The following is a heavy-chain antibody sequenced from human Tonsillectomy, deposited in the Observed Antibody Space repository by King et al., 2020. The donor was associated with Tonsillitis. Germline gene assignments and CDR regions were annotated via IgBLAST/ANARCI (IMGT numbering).Heavy chain of an antibody. CDR2: ISPYSCGT. Sequence: VQLVESGAEVKKPGASVKVSCKASGYTFTGYHMHWVRQARGQGLEWMGWISPYSCGTKYAQMFQGRVTMTRDTSITTAYMELSGLRSDDTAVYYCAKIGTAYGAFDIWGQGTMVTVSS. CDR3: AKIGTAYGAFDI. CDR1: GYTFTGYH. V-gene: IGHV1-2*02. J-gene: IGHJ3*02. D-gene: IGHD3-10*01.